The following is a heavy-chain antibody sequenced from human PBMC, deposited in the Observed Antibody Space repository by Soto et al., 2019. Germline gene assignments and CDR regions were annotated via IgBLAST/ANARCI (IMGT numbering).Heavy chain of an antibody. CDR1: GFTFSSYG. CDR3: AREGYSSGWYSYEYFQH. J-gene: IGHJ1*01. D-gene: IGHD6-19*01. CDR2: IWYDGSNK. V-gene: IGHV3-33*01. Sequence: QVQLVESGGGVVQPGRSLRLSCAASGFTFSSYGMHWVRQAPGKGLEWVAVIWYDGSNKYYADSVKGRFTISRDNSKNTLYLQMNSLRAEKTAVYYCAREGYSSGWYSYEYFQHWGQGTLVTVSS.